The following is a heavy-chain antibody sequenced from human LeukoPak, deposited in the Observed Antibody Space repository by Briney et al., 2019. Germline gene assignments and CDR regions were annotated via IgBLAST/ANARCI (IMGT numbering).Heavy chain of an antibody. V-gene: IGHV3-33*01. CDR2: IWYDGSNK. CDR3: ARDRIAVAVGCLDL. J-gene: IGHJ2*01. Sequence: AGSLTRSCAASGFTFSSYGMHWVGQAQGKGLEWVAVIWYDGSNKYYEDSVKGRFTISRDNSKNTLYLQMNSLRAEDTAVYYCARDRIAVAVGCLDLWGRGTLVTVSS. CDR1: GFTFSSYG. D-gene: IGHD6-19*01.